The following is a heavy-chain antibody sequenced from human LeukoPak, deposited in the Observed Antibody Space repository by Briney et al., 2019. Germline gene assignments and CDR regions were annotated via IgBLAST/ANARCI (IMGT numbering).Heavy chain of an antibody. Sequence: GGSLRLSCRASILTYGVHAMSWLRQAPGKGLEWVGFIRSKAYGETTEYAASVKGRFTISRDDSKNIAYLQMNSLKTEDTAVYYCTRVLWKSLAGDYYIDYWGQGTLVTVSS. D-gene: IGHD6-19*01. V-gene: IGHV3-49*03. J-gene: IGHJ4*02. CDR3: TRVLWKSLAGDYYIDY. CDR1: ILTYGVHA. CDR2: IRSKAYGETT.